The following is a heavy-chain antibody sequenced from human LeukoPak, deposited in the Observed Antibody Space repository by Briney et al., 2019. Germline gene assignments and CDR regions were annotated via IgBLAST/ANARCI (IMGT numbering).Heavy chain of an antibody. D-gene: IGHD3-22*01. V-gene: IGHV3-48*04. CDR1: GFTFSSYS. Sequence: GGSLRLSCAASGFTFSSYSMNWVRQAPGKGLEWVSYISSSSSTIYYADSVKGRFTISRDNAKNSLYLQMNSLRAEDTAVYYCAREPTYYYDSIGIDYWGQGTLVTVSS. J-gene: IGHJ4*02. CDR2: ISSSSSTI. CDR3: AREPTYYYDSIGIDY.